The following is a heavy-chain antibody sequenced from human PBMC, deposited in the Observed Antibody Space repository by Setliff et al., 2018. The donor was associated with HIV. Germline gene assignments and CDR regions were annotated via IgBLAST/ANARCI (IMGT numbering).Heavy chain of an antibody. V-gene: IGHV3-20*04. Sequence: PGGSLRLSCAASGFTFDDYGMSWVRQAPGKGLEWVSGINWNGGSTGYADSVKGRFTISRDNAKNSLYLQMNSLRAEDTALYYCARDRPRITMIVVGRDWYFDPWGRGTLVTV. CDR1: GFTFDDYG. CDR2: INWNGGST. CDR3: ARDRPRITMIVVGRDWYFDP. J-gene: IGHJ2*01. D-gene: IGHD3-22*01.